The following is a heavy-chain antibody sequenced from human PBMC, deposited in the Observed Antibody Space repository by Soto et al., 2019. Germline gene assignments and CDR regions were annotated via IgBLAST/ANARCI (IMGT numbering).Heavy chain of an antibody. Sequence: AASVKVSCKASGYTFTSYYMHWVRQAPGQGLEWMGRMIPNSGNTSYAQKFQGRVTMTRNTSISTAYMELSSLRSEDTAVYYCARGGVFFFAAPTNPFDYWGQGTLVTVSS. CDR2: MIPNSGNT. CDR1: GYTFTSYY. D-gene: IGHD3-10*01. V-gene: IGHV1-8*02. CDR3: ARGGVFFFAAPTNPFDY. J-gene: IGHJ4*02.